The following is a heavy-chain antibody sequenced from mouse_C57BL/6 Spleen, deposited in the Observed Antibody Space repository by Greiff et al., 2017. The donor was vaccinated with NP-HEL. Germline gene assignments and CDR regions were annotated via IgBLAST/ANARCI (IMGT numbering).Heavy chain of an antibody. Sequence: EVQLQQSGAELVRPGASVKLSCTASGFNIKDDYMHWVKQRPEQGLEWIGWIDPENGDTEYASKFQGKATITADTSSNTAYLQLSSRTSEDTAVYDCTYSSGSVWGTGTTVTVSS. CDR2: IDPENGDT. CDR3: TYSSGSV. D-gene: IGHD3-2*02. J-gene: IGHJ1*03. V-gene: IGHV14-4*01. CDR1: GFNIKDDY.